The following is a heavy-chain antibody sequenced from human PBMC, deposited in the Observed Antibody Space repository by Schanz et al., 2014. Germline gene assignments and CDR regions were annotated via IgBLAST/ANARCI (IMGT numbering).Heavy chain of an antibody. D-gene: IGHD3-9*01. V-gene: IGHV3-21*01. CDR1: EFTFSSYK. Sequence: EVQLLESGGGLVQPGGSLRLSCAASEFTFSSYKMNWVRQAPGKGLEWVSSISSSGSYIHYADSVKGRFTISRDNAKNTLYLQMNSLRAEDTAVYYCARDSRPNYDFLTAYYSIDYWGQGTLVTVSS. J-gene: IGHJ4*02. CDR3: ARDSRPNYDFLTAYYSIDY. CDR2: ISSSGSYI.